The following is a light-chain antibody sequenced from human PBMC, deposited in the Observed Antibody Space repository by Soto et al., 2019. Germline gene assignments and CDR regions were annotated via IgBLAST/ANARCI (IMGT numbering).Light chain of an antibody. CDR2: DVS. CDR1: SSDVGGYNY. Sequence: QSALTQPASVSGSPGQSITISCTGTSSDVGGYNYVSWYQHHPGKAPKLMIYDVSNRPSGVSNRFSGSKSGNTASLTISGLHADDDADYYCSSYTRSSTLHVVFGGGTKLTVL. J-gene: IGLJ2*01. V-gene: IGLV2-14*03. CDR3: SSYTRSSTLHVV.